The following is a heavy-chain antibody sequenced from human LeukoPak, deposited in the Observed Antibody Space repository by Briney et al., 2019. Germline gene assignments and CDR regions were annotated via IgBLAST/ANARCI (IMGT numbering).Heavy chain of an antibody. CDR2: IIPILGIA. CDR3: ARAPYYYDSSGYSRSAFDI. D-gene: IGHD3-22*01. Sequence: GSSVTVSCKASGGTFSSYAISWVRQAPGQGLEWMGRIIPILGIANYAQKFQGRVTITADKSTSTAYMELSSLRSEDTAVYYCARAPYYYDSSGYSRSAFDIWGQGTMVTVSS. J-gene: IGHJ3*02. V-gene: IGHV1-69*04. CDR1: GGTFSSYA.